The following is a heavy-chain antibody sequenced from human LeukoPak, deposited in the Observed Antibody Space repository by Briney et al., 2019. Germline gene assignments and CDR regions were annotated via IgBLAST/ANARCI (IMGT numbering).Heavy chain of an antibody. CDR1: GGTFSSYA. CDR2: IIPIFGTA. J-gene: IGHJ4*02. D-gene: IGHD3-22*01. V-gene: IGHV1-69*05. CDR3: ARDDRSGYYDD. Sequence: ASVEVSCKASGGTFSSYAISWVRQAPGQGLEWMGGIIPIFGTANYAQKFQGRVTVTTDTSTSTAYMELRSLRSDDTAVYYCARDDRSGYYDDWGQGTLVTVSS.